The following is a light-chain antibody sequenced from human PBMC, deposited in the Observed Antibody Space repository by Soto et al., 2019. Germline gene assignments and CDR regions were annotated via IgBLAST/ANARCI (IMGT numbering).Light chain of an antibody. V-gene: IGLV1-44*01. CDR2: NNN. CDR3: ASWDDSLNAHD. J-gene: IGLJ1*01. Sequence: QSVLTQPPSASGTPGQRVTISCPGSSSKIGTNSVSWYQQLPGTAPKLLIYNNNRRPSGVPDRFFGSKSGTSASLVISGLQSEDEADYYCASWDDSLNAHDFGTGTKVTVL. CDR1: SSKIGTNS.